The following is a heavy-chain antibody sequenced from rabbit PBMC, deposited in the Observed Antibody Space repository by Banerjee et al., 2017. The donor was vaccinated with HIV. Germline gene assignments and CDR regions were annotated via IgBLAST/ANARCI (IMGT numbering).Heavy chain of an antibody. V-gene: IGHV1S40*01. CDR3: ARDFTL. CDR2: IDTGSSGNT. J-gene: IGHJ4*01. CDR1: GFSFSSGYD. Sequence: QSLEESGGDLVKPGASLTLTCKASGFSFSSGYDMCWVRQAPGKGLEWIACIDTGSSGNTVYATWAKGRFTISKTSWTTVTLQMTSLTAADTATYFCARDFTLWGQGTLVTVS.